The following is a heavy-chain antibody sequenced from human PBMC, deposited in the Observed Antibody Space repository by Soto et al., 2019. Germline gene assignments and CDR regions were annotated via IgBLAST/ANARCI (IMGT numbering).Heavy chain of an antibody. J-gene: IGHJ3*02. CDR3: ARTMTTVLGPISAFDI. Sequence: SETLSLTCAVYGGSFSGYYWSWIRQPPGKGLEWIGEINHSGSTNYNPSLKSRVTISVDTSKNQFSLELSSVTAADTAVYYCARTMTTVLGPISAFDIWGQGTMVTVSS. CDR2: INHSGST. D-gene: IGHD4-4*01. CDR1: GGSFSGYY. V-gene: IGHV4-34*01.